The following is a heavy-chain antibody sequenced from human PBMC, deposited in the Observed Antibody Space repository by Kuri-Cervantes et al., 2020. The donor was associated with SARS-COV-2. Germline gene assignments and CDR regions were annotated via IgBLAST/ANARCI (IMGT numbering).Heavy chain of an antibody. CDR1: GFTFSNAW. CDR3: ARGVGGVQGVMVRLDF. V-gene: IGHV3-30*09. Sequence: GESLKISCAASGFTFSNAWMNWVRQAPGKGLEWVAVISYDGSNSYYADSVKGRFAVSRDNSKNILYLQMNSLSAEDTAVYYRARGVGGVQGVMVRLDFWGQGTLVTVSS. D-gene: IGHD3-10*01. J-gene: IGHJ4*02. CDR2: ISYDGSNS.